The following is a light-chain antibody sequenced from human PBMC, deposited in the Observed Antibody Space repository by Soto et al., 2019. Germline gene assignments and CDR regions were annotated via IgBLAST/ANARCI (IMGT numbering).Light chain of an antibody. CDR2: GTS. Sequence: TQSPATLSVSPGGRATLSCRASRSVRHNLAWFQQKPGQAPSLLISGTSTRATGVPARFDGSGSETEFTLTISSLQSEDFAVYFCQQYNSWPRTFGPGTKLEIK. CDR3: QQYNSWPRT. CDR1: RSVRHN. V-gene: IGKV3-15*01. J-gene: IGKJ2*01.